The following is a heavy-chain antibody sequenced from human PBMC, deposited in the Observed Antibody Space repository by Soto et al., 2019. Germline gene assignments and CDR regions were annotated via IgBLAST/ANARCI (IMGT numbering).Heavy chain of an antibody. D-gene: IGHD3-22*01. CDR2: IWYDGSNK. V-gene: IGHV3-33*01. CDR3: ARDVYDSSGYYYVNYYYYGMDV. J-gene: IGHJ6*02. Sequence: QVQLVESGGGVVQPGRSLRLSCAASGFTFSSYGMHWVRQAPGKGLEWVAVIWYDGSNKYYADSVKGRFTISRDNSKNTLYLQMNSLRAEDMAVYYCARDVYDSSGYYYVNYYYYGMDVRGQGTTVTVSS. CDR1: GFTFSSYG.